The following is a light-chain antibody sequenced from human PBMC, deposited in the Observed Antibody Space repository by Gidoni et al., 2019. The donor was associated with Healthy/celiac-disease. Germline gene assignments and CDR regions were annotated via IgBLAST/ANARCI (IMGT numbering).Light chain of an antibody. CDR2: AAS. Sequence: DIQRPQSPSSLSAPVGDRVTITCRASQSISSYLTWYQQKPGKAPKLLIYAASSLQSGVPSRFSGSGSGTDFTLTISSLQPEDFAPYYCQQSYSTPPVTFGGGTKVEIK. J-gene: IGKJ4*01. CDR1: QSISSY. CDR3: QQSYSTPPVT. V-gene: IGKV1-39*01.